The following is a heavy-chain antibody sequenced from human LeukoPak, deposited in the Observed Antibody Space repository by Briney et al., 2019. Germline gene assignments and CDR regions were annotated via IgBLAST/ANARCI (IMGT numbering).Heavy chain of an antibody. Sequence: ASVKVSCKASRYTFTGYYMHWVRQAPGQGLEWMGWINPNSGDTNYAQKFQGRVTMTRDTSISTAYMELSRLRSDDTAVYYCARDPINYYDSSGYDWGQGTLVTVSS. D-gene: IGHD3-22*01. CDR1: RYTFTGYY. V-gene: IGHV1-2*02. J-gene: IGHJ4*02. CDR3: ARDPINYYDSSGYD. CDR2: INPNSGDT.